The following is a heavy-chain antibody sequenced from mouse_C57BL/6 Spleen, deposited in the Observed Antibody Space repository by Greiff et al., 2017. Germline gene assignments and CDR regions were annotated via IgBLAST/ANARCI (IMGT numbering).Heavy chain of an antibody. CDR3: ARSSYYGSSPAWFAD. CDR2: IDPSDSET. V-gene: IGHV1-52*01. Sequence: QVQLQQSGAELVRPGSSVKLSCKASGYTFTSYWMHWVKQRPIQGLEWIGNIDPSDSETHYNQKFKDKATLTVDKSSSTAYMQLSSLTSEDSAVXYCARSSYYGSSPAWFADWGQGTLVTVSA. CDR1: GYTFTSYW. J-gene: IGHJ3*01. D-gene: IGHD1-1*01.